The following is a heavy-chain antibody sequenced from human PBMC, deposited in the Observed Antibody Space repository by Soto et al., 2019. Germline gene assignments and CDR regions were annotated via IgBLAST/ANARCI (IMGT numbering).Heavy chain of an antibody. CDR3: ARGRRWGQRVKGLDY. Sequence: WTWIRQSPGKGLEWIGEISHTGNTDYNPSLKSRVTVSVDTSKNHFSLQLVSVTAADTAVYYCARGRRWGQRVKGLDYWGQGTLVTVSS. D-gene: IGHD6-6*01. V-gene: IGHV4-34*01. J-gene: IGHJ4*02. CDR2: ISHTGNT.